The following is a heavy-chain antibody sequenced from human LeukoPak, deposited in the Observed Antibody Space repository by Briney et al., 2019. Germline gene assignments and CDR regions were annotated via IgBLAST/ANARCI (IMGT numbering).Heavy chain of an antibody. CDR1: GFTFSDYY. CDR2: ISSSGSTI. D-gene: IGHD3-22*01. V-gene: IGHV3-11*01. CDR3: AKAPYSSGYNIDY. J-gene: IGHJ4*02. Sequence: GGSLRLSCAASGFTFSDYYMSWIRQAPGKGLEWVSYISSSGSTIYYADSVKGRFTISRDNAKNSLYLQMNSLRAEDTAVYYCAKAPYSSGYNIDYWGQGTLVTVSS.